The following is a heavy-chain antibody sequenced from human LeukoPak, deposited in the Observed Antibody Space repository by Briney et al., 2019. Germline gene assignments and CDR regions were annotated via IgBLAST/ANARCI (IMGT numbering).Heavy chain of an antibody. J-gene: IGHJ3*02. D-gene: IGHD2-2*01. Sequence: SQTLSLXCTVSGGSISSGDYYWSWIRQPPVKGLEWIGYIYYSGITYYHPSLKSRVTISVDTSKNQFSLKLSSVTAADTAVYYCARYCSSTSCFFDAFDIWGQGTVVTVSS. CDR2: IYYSGIT. V-gene: IGHV4-30-4*08. CDR3: ARYCSSTSCFFDAFDI. CDR1: GGSISSGDYY.